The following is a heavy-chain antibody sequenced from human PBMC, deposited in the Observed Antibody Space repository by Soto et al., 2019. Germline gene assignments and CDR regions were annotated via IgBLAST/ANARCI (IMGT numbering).Heavy chain of an antibody. CDR3: APLGGTAMVKIDY. CDR1: GGTFSSYA. CDR2: VIPIFGTA. V-gene: IGHV1-69*06. Sequence: QVQLVQSGAEVKKPGSSVKVSCKASGGTFSSYAISWVRQAPGQGLEWMGGVIPIFGTANYAQKFQGRVTITADKSTRTAYVELSSLRSEDRAVYYCAPLGGTAMVKIDYWGQGTLVTVSS. D-gene: IGHD5-18*01. J-gene: IGHJ4*02.